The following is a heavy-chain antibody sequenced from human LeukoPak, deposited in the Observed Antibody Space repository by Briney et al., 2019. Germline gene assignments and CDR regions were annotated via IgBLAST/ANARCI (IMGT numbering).Heavy chain of an antibody. J-gene: IGHJ4*02. CDR3: TRESGAFSPFGF. CDR2: VSLKGAT. Sequence: SGTLSLTCAVSGGSIITTNWWSWVRQPPGKGLEWIGEVSLKGATNYSPSLESRVSMSIDKSKNHLSLKLGSVTAADTATYYCTRESGAFSPFGFWGQGTLVTVSS. D-gene: IGHD1-26*01. CDR1: GGSIITTNW. V-gene: IGHV4-4*02.